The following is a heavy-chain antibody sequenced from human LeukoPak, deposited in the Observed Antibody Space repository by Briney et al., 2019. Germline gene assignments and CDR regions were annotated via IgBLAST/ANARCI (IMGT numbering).Heavy chain of an antibody. J-gene: IGHJ5*02. CDR2: INQDGGGK. D-gene: IGHD2-15*01. Sequence: GGSLRLSCAASGFTFSNYWMMWVRQAPGKGLEWVANINQDGGGKNYVDSVKGRFTISRDNAKKSLYLQMNSLRAEDTAVYYCVNKDFDPWGQGTLVTVSS. CDR1: GFTFSNYW. V-gene: IGHV3-7*01. CDR3: VNKDFDP.